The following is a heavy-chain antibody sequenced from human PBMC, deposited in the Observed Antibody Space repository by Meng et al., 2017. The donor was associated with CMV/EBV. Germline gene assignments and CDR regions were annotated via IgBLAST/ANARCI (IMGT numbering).Heavy chain of an antibody. V-gene: IGHV3-66*02. D-gene: IGHD2-2*01. CDR1: GFTVSSNY. CDR3: AKVASRPWEDSSWGDY. J-gene: IGHJ4*02. Sequence: GESLKISCAASGFTVSSNYMSWVRQAPGKGLEWVSVIYSGGSTYYADSVKGRFTISRDNSKNTLYLQMNSLRAEDTAVYYCAKVASRPWEDSSWGDYWGQGTLVTVSS. CDR2: IYSGGST.